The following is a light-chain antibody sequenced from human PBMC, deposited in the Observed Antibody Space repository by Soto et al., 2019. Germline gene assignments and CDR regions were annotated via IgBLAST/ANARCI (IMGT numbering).Light chain of an antibody. CDR3: CSYAGSSTFPYV. Sequence: QSVLTQPASVSGSPGPSITISCTGTSSDVGSYNLVSWYQQPPGKAPKLMIYEVSKRPSGVSNRFSGSKSGNTASLTISGLQAEDEADYYCCSYAGSSTFPYVFGTGTKVTVL. J-gene: IGLJ1*01. CDR2: EVS. CDR1: SSDVGSYNL. V-gene: IGLV2-23*02.